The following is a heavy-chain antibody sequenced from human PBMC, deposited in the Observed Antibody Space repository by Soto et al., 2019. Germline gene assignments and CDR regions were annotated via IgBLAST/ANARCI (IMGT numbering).Heavy chain of an antibody. J-gene: IGHJ4*02. CDR2: ISWNSGNI. CDR3: AKGYTTSGFAHFDF. D-gene: IGHD2-2*01. CDR1: AFTFGDYA. Sequence: EVQLVESGGGLVQPGRSLRLSCAASAFTFGDYAMHWVRQAPEKGLEWVSCISWNSGNIVYVDSVEGRFTISRDNAKNSLYLQMNSRRPEDTAFYYCAKGYTTSGFAHFDFWGQGAVVTVSS. V-gene: IGHV3-9*01.